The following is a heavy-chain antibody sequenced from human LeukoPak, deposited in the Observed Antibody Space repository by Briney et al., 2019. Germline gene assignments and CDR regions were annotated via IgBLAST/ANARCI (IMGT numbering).Heavy chain of an antibody. CDR1: RFNFNNYW. D-gene: IGHD6-6*01. V-gene: IGHV3-7*03. CDR2: INEDGTVK. Sequence: GGSLRLSCAASRFNFNNYWMSWVRQAPGRGLEWVANINEDGTVKYYVDSVKGRFIISRDNAKNSQYLQINSLRAEDTAIYYCARIGYRSSSFDYWGQGTLVTVSS. J-gene: IGHJ4*02. CDR3: ARIGYRSSSFDY.